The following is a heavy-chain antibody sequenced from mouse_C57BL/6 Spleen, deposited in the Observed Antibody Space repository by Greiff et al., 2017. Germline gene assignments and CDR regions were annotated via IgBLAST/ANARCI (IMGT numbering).Heavy chain of an antibody. V-gene: IGHV3-6*01. CDR1: GYSITSGYY. J-gene: IGHJ4*01. CDR2: ISYDGSN. CDR3: ARDSSGLYAMDY. Sequence: EVQLQESGPGLVKPSQSLSLTCSVTGYSITSGYYWNWIRQFPGNKLEWMGYISYDGSNNYNPSLKNRISITRDTSKNQFFLTLNSVTTEDTATYYCARDSSGLYAMDYWGQGTSVTVSS. D-gene: IGHD3-2*02.